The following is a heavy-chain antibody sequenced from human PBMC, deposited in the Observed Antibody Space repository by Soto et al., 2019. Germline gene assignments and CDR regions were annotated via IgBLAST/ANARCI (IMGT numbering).Heavy chain of an antibody. CDR1: CGSVSSGSYY. CDR3: AREGRASSGWYWFDP. Sequence: SETLSLTCTVSCGSVSSGSYYWSWIRQAPGKGLEWIGYIYYSGSTNYNPSLKSRVTISVDTSKNQFSLKLSSVTAADTAVYYCAREGRASSGWYWFDPWGQGTLVTVSS. D-gene: IGHD6-19*01. V-gene: IGHV4-61*01. J-gene: IGHJ5*02. CDR2: IYYSGST.